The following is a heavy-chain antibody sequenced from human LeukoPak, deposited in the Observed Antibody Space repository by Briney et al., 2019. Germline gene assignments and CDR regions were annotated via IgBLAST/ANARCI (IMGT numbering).Heavy chain of an antibody. CDR3: ARGGLRFLEWTSRIHGSKSNWFDP. Sequence: SETLSLTCAVFGGSFNAYYWTWIRQAPGKGLEWIGEIDHSGRTNYNPSLKSRVTISVDTSKNQFSLKLSSVTAADTAVHYCARGGLRFLEWTSRIHGSKSNWFDPWGQGTLVTVSS. J-gene: IGHJ5*02. CDR2: IDHSGRT. D-gene: IGHD3-3*01. CDR1: GGSFNAYY. V-gene: IGHV4-34*01.